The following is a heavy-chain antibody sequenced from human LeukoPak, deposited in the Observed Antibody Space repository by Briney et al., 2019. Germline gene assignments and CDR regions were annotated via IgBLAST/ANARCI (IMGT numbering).Heavy chain of an antibody. Sequence: PGGSLRLSCAASGFTFSDYYMSWIRQAPGKGLEWVSYISSSGSTIYYADSVKGRFTISRDNAKNSLYLQMNSLRAEDTAVYYCARDKRRIQLWLFDYWGQGTLVTVTS. V-gene: IGHV3-11*01. CDR2: ISSSGSTI. CDR3: ARDKRRIQLWLFDY. CDR1: GFTFSDYY. J-gene: IGHJ4*02. D-gene: IGHD5-18*01.